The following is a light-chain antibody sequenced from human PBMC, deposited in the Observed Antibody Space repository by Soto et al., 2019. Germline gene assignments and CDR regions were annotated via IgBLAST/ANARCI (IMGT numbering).Light chain of an antibody. Sequence: QSVLTQPPSVSAAPGQKVTISCSGSSSNIGKNYVSWYQQLPGTAPKLLIYDNNERPSGIPDRFSGSKSGTSATLGITGLQTGDEADYYCGTWDSSLSAVVFGGGTKLNVL. CDR2: DNN. V-gene: IGLV1-51*01. J-gene: IGLJ2*01. CDR1: SSNIGKNY. CDR3: GTWDSSLSAVV.